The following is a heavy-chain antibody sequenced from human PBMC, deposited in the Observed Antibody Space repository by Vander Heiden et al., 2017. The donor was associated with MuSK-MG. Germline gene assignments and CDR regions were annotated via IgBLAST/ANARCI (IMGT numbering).Heavy chain of an antibody. CDR3: NTGGYYFDF. J-gene: IGHJ4*02. D-gene: IGHD3-10*01. CDR2: IKSKPDGGTA. V-gene: IGHV3-15*01. CDR1: GFTFSNAW. Sequence: EVQLVESGGGLVKPGASLRLSCAASGFTFSNAWMNWVRQAPGKGLEWLGRIKSKPDGGTADYAAPVKGRFTISRDDSKNTVYLQMNSLKTEDAAIYYCNTGGYYFDFWGQGTLVTVSS.